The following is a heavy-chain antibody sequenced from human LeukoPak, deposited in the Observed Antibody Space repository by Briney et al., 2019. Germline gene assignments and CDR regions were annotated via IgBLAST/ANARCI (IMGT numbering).Heavy chain of an antibody. CDR3: ARGAGLGYSYGFNWFDP. Sequence: PGGSLRLSCAASGFTFSSYPMHWVRQAPGKGLEWLTFISNDGSNQVYADSARGRFTISRDNSKNTLYLQMNSLRAEDTALYHCARGAGLGYSYGFNWFDPWGQGTLVTVSS. D-gene: IGHD5-18*01. CDR2: ISNDGSNQ. J-gene: IGHJ5*02. CDR1: GFTFSSYP. V-gene: IGHV3-30-3*01.